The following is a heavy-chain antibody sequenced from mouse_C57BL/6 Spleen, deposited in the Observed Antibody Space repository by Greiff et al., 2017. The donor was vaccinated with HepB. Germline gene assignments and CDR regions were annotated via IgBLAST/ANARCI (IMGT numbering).Heavy chain of an antibody. D-gene: IGHD2-1*01. V-gene: IGHV3-6*01. Sequence: EVKVEESGPGLVKPSQSLSLTCSVTGYSITSGYYWNWIRQFPGNKLEWMGYISYDGSNNYNPSLKNRISITRDTSKNQFFLKLNSVTTEDTATYYCAREHYGNFDYWGQGTTLTVSS. CDR1: GYSITSGYY. CDR3: AREHYGNFDY. J-gene: IGHJ2*01. CDR2: ISYDGSN.